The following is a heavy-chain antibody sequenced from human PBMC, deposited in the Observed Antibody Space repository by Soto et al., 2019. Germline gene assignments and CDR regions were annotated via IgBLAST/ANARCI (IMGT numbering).Heavy chain of an antibody. CDR1: GFTFSSYG. CDR3: AREGNSSWIYYFDY. CDR2: IWYDGSNK. Sequence: QVQLVESGGGVVQPGRSLRLSCAASGFTFSSYGMHWVRQAPGKGLEWVAVIWYDGSNKYYADSVKGRFTISRDNSKNTLYLQMNSLRAEDTAVYYCAREGNSSWIYYFDYWGQGTLVTVSS. D-gene: IGHD6-13*01. J-gene: IGHJ4*02. V-gene: IGHV3-33*01.